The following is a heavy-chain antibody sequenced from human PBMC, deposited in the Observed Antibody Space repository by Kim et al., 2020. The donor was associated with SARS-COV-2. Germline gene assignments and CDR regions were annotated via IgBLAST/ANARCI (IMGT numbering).Heavy chain of an antibody. Sequence: SVKVSCKASGGTFSSYAISWVRQAPGQGLEWMGGIIPIFGTANYAQKFQGRVTITADKSTSTAYMELSSLRSEDTAVYYCARDHFDRTGANYGMDVWGQGSTGTGS. CDR1: GGTFSSYA. V-gene: IGHV1-69*06. CDR2: IIPIFGTA. CDR3: ARDHFDRTGANYGMDV. J-gene: IGHJ6*02. D-gene: IGHD3-22*01.